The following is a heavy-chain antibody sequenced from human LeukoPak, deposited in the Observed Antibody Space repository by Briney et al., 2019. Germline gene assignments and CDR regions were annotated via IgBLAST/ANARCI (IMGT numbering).Heavy chain of an antibody. J-gene: IGHJ4*02. V-gene: IGHV3-49*04. CDR3: TSPKWATVTTNWHY. Sequence: GGSLRLSCTASGFTFGDYAMSWVRQAPGKGLEWVGFIRSKAYGGTTEYAASVKGRFTISRDDSKSIAYLQMNSLKTEDTAVYYCTSPKWATVTTNWHYWGQGTLVTVSS. CDR1: GFTFGDYA. CDR2: IRSKAYGGTT. D-gene: IGHD4-17*01.